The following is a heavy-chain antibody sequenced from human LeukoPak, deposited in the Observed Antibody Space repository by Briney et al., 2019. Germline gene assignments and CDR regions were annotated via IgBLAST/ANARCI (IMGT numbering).Heavy chain of an antibody. CDR3: ARVTAYCSSTSCYSGYYFDY. Sequence: GGSLRLSCAASGFTFSTYRMSWVRQAPGKGLEWVSYISSSGSTIYYADSVKGRFTISRDNAKNSLYLQMNSLRAEDTAVYYCARVTAYCSSTSCYSGYYFDYWGQGTLVTVSS. CDR1: GFTFSTYR. D-gene: IGHD2-2*01. CDR2: ISSSGSTI. V-gene: IGHV3-48*04. J-gene: IGHJ4*02.